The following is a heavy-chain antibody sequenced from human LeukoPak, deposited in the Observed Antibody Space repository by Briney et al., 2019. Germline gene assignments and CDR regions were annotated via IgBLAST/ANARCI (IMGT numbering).Heavy chain of an antibody. V-gene: IGHV4-4*02. D-gene: IGHD2-2*01. CDR3: AREYCSSTSCLHYYYYYMDV. CDR2: IYYSGST. Sequence: PSETLSLTCAVSGGSISSSNWWSWVRQPPGKGLEWIGYIYYSGSTYYNPSLKSRVTISVDTSKNQFSLKLSSVTAADTAVYYCAREYCSSTSCLHYYYYYMDVWGKGTTVTVSS. J-gene: IGHJ6*03. CDR1: GGSISSSNW.